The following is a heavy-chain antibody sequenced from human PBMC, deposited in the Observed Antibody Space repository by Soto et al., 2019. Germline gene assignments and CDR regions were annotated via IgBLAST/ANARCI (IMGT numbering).Heavy chain of an antibody. J-gene: IGHJ3*02. Sequence: ASVKVSCKASGYTFTSYGISWVRQAPGQGLEWMGWISAYNGNTNYAQKLQGRVTMTTDTSTSTAYMELRSLRSDDTAVYYCARAGPGYCSGGSCPSGAFDIWGQGTMVTASS. CDR2: ISAYNGNT. D-gene: IGHD2-15*01. CDR1: GYTFTSYG. V-gene: IGHV1-18*01. CDR3: ARAGPGYCSGGSCPSGAFDI.